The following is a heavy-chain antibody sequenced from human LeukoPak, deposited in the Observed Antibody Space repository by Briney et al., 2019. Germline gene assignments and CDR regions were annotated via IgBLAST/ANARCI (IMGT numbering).Heavy chain of an antibody. Sequence: GGSLRLSCAASGFAFNTYAMSWVRQAPGKGLEWVSCISGRGDSTYYADSVKGRFTISRDNSKNTLYLQMNSLRAEDTAVYYCARDGGSIEVGAFDIWGQGTMVTVSS. CDR3: ARDGGSIEVGAFDI. D-gene: IGHD1-26*01. CDR2: ISGRGDST. CDR1: GFAFNTYA. V-gene: IGHV3-23*01. J-gene: IGHJ3*02.